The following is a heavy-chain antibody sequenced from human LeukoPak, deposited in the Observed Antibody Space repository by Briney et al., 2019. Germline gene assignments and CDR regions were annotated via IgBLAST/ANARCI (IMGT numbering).Heavy chain of an antibody. CDR1: GFTFSNAW. V-gene: IGHV3-15*01. CDR2: IKSKTDGGTT. D-gene: IGHD3-22*01. J-gene: IGHJ4*02. CDR3: TIDADSSGYFDY. Sequence: GGSLRLSCAASGFTFSNAWMNWVRQAPGKGLEWVGRIKSKTDGGTTDYAAPVKGRFTISRDDSKNTLYLQMNSLKTEDTAVYYCTIDADSSGYFDYWGQGTLVTVSS.